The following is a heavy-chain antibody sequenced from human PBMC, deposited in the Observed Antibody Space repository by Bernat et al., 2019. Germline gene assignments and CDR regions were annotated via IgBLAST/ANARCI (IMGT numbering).Heavy chain of an antibody. D-gene: IGHD6-19*01. CDR3: AKEGTGQWRRGWFDA. CDR1: GFTFSSYG. J-gene: IGHJ5*02. Sequence: QVQLVESGGGVVQPGGSLRLSCAASGFTFSSYGMHWVRQAPGKGLEWVSFIRYDGSNKYYADSVKGRFTISRDNSKNTLYLQMNSLRAEDTAVYYCAKEGTGQWRRGWFDAWGQGTMVTVSS. CDR2: IRYDGSNK. V-gene: IGHV3-30*02.